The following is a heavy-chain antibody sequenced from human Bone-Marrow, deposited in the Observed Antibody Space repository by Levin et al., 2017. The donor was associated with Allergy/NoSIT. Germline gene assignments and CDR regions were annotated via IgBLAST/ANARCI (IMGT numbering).Heavy chain of an antibody. CDR2: ISAYNGNT. CDR1: GYTFTSYG. Sequence: GESLKISCQASGYTFTSYGISWVRQAPGQGLEWMGWISAYNGNTNYAQKLQGRVTMTTDTSTSTAYMELRSLRSDDTAVYYCARERISSAPVNYYYYGMDVWGQGTTVTVSS. D-gene: IGHD6-6*01. V-gene: IGHV1-18*01. J-gene: IGHJ6*02. CDR3: ARERISSAPVNYYYYGMDV.